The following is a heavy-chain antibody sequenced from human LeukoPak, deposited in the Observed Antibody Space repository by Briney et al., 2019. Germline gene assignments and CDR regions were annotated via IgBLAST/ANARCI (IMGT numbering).Heavy chain of an antibody. D-gene: IGHD3-22*01. CDR1: GYTFTSYD. Sequence: AASVKVSCKASGYTFTSYDINWVRQATGQGLEWMEWMNPNSGNTGYAQKFQGRVTMTRNTSISTAYMELSSLRSEDTAVYYCARSWSSGYYALYYFDYWGQGTLVTVSS. J-gene: IGHJ4*02. V-gene: IGHV1-8*01. CDR2: MNPNSGNT. CDR3: ARSWSSGYYALYYFDY.